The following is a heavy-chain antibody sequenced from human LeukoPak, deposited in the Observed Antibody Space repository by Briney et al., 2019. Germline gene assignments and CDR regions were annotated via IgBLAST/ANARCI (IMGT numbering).Heavy chain of an antibody. Sequence: GGSLRLSCAASGFTFDDYAMHWVRQAPGKGLEWVSLISWDGGSTYYADSVKGRFTISRDNSKTSLYLQMNSLRAEDTALYYCAKDMGIVGAKGVSDYWGQGTLVTVSS. J-gene: IGHJ4*02. V-gene: IGHV3-43D*03. CDR3: AKDMGIVGAKGVSDY. CDR1: GFTFDDYA. CDR2: ISWDGGST. D-gene: IGHD1-26*01.